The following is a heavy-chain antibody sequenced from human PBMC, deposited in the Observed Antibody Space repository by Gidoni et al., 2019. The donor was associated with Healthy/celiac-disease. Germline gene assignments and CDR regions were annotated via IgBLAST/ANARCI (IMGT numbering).Heavy chain of an antibody. J-gene: IGHJ6*02. CDR3: TRHDFGVVIQPTLHVDV. Sequence: GSLKLSCAASGFTFSGSAMHWVRQASGKGLEWFGRIRSKANSYATAYAASVKGRFTISRDDSKNTAYLQMNSLKTEDTAVYYCTRHDFGVVIQPTLHVDVWGQGTTVTVSS. D-gene: IGHD3-3*01. CDR1: GFTFSGSA. V-gene: IGHV3-73*01. CDR2: IRSKANSYAT.